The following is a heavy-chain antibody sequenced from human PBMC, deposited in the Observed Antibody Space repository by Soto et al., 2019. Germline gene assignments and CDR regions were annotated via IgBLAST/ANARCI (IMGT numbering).Heavy chain of an antibody. Sequence: EVQLVESGGGLVQPGKSLRLSCAASGFVVTGHYMSLGRQAPGKGLEWVSVIDSGGVTYHADSVKGPFTISRDKSKNTLALQMNSLRLEDTAVYYCARGSLSAVVHYYRYYYLEVWGVGATVTVSS. CDR2: IDSGGVT. CDR3: ARGSLSAVVHYYRYYYLEV. J-gene: IGHJ6*03. CDR1: GFVVTGHY. V-gene: IGHV3-53*04. D-gene: IGHD3-22*01.